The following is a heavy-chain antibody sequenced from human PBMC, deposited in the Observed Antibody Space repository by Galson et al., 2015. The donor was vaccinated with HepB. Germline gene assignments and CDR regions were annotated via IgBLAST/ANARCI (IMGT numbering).Heavy chain of an antibody. V-gene: IGHV3-53*01. J-gene: IGHJ6*03. CDR2: IYSGGST. CDR1: GFTVSSNY. Sequence: SLRLSCAASGFTVSSNYMSWVRQAPGKGLEWVSVIYSGGSTYYADSVKGRFTISRDNSKNTLYLQMNSLRGEDTAVYYCARSLNYYYYYMDVWGKGTTVTVSS. CDR3: ARSLNYYYYYMDV.